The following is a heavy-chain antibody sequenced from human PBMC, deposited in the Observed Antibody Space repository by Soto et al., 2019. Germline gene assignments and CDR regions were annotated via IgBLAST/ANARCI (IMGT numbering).Heavy chain of an antibody. CDR3: ARVDRTITTFYYYGMDV. J-gene: IGHJ6*02. V-gene: IGHV3-30-3*01. D-gene: IGHD3-22*01. CDR2: ISYDGSNK. CDR1: GFSFTYYA. Sequence: PGGSLILSCAASGFSFTYYALHWVRQAPGKGLDWVAVISYDGSNKYYADSVKGRFTISRDDSRSTLYLQMNSLRTEDSAVYYCARVDRTITTFYYYGMDVWGQGTTVTVSS.